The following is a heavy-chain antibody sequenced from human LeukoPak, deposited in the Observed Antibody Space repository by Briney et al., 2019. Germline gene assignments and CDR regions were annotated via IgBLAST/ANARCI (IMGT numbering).Heavy chain of an antibody. CDR3: ARANGYCSGGSCYPYFDY. D-gene: IGHD2-15*01. Sequence: PSETLSLTCTVSGGSISSYYWSWIRQPAGKGLEWIGRIYTSGSTNCNPSLKSRVTMSVDTSKNQFSLKLSSVTAADTAVYYCARANGYCSGGSCYPYFDYWGQGTLVTVSS. CDR1: GGSISSYY. J-gene: IGHJ4*02. CDR2: IYTSGST. V-gene: IGHV4-4*07.